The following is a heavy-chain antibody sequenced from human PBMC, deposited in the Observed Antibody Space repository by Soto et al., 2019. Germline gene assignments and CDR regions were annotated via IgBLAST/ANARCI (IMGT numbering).Heavy chain of an antibody. CDR1: GFTFDDYT. V-gene: IGHV3-43*01. D-gene: IGHD5-18*01. J-gene: IGHJ6*02. Sequence: SLRLSCAASGFTFDDYTMHWVRQAPGKGLEWVSLISWDGGSTYYADSVKGRFTISRDNSKNSLYLQMNSLRTEDTALYSCAKGAGYSSSYGMDVWGQGTTVTVSS. CDR2: ISWDGGST. CDR3: AKGAGYSSSYGMDV.